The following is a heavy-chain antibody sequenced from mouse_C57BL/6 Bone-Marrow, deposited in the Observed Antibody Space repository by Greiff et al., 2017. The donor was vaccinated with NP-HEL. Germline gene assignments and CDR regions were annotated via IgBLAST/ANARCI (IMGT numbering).Heavy chain of an antibody. V-gene: IGHV1-80*01. J-gene: IGHJ4*01. CDR2: IYPGDGDT. D-gene: IGHD1-1*01. Sequence: QVHVKQSGAELVKPGASVKISCKASGYAFSSYWMNWVKQRPGKGLEWIGQIYPGDGDTNYNGKFKGKATLTADKSSSTAYMQLSSLTSEDSAVYFCAPNYYGFYAMDYWGQGTSVTVSS. CDR3: APNYYGFYAMDY. CDR1: GYAFSSYW.